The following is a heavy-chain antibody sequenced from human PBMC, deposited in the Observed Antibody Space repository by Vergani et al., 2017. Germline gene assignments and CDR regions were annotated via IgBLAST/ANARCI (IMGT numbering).Heavy chain of an antibody. CDR1: GYTFTNYG. V-gene: IGHV1-18*01. CDR2: ITPYNGNT. CDR3: ARDRQVLRFFEWSNIQGSYGMDV. D-gene: IGHD3-3*01. J-gene: IGHJ6*02. Sequence: QVQLVQSGAEVKKPGASVKVSCKTSGYTFTNYGISWVRQAPGQGLEWMGWITPYNGNTNYAQKFQGRVTMTTDTSTSTAYMELRSLRSDETAMYYCARDRQVLRFFEWSNIQGSYGMDVWGQGTTVTVSS.